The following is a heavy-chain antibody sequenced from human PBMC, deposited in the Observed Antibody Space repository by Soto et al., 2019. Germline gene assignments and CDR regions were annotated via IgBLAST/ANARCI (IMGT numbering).Heavy chain of an antibody. CDR2: ISSSSSTI. CDR3: ARDGGQWLNWFDP. Sequence: EVQLVESGGGLVQPGGSLRLSCAASGFTFSTYSMNWVRQAPGKGLEWVSYISSSSSTIYYADSVKGRFTISRDNVKNPLYLQMNSLRAEDTAVYYCARDGGQWLNWFDPWGQGTLVTVSS. CDR1: GFTFSTYS. D-gene: IGHD6-19*01. V-gene: IGHV3-48*01. J-gene: IGHJ5*02.